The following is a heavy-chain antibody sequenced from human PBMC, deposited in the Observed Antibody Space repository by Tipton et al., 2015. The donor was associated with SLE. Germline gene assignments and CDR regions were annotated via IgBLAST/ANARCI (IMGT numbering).Heavy chain of an antibody. CDR1: GGSISSGSYY. CDR3: ASGGRDGYTPPNFDY. Sequence: TLSLTCTVSGGSISSGSYYWSWIRQPAGKGLEWIGRIYTSGRGNYNPSLRSRVTISVDTSKNQFSLKLSSVTAADTAVYYCASGGRDGYTPPNFDYWGQGTLVTVSS. J-gene: IGHJ4*02. V-gene: IGHV4-61*02. CDR2: IYTSGRG. D-gene: IGHD5-24*01.